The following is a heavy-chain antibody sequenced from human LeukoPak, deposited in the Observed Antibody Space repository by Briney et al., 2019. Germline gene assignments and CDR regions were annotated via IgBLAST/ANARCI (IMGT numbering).Heavy chain of an antibody. J-gene: IGHJ5*02. CDR1: GGSFSGYY. CDR3: ARGRSIWSGYYGSGGQLRFDP. Sequence: SETLSLTCAVYGGSFSGYYWSWIRQPPGKGLKWIGEINHSGSTNYNPSLKSRVTISVDTSKNQLSLKLSSVTAADTAVYYCARGRSIWSGYYGSGGQLRFDPWGQGTLVTVSS. V-gene: IGHV4-34*01. D-gene: IGHD3-3*01. CDR2: INHSGST.